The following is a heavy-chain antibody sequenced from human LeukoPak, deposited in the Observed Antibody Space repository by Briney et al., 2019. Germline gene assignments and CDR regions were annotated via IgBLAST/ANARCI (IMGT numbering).Heavy chain of an antibody. CDR3: ARDLDCTGAHCTGSFAY. D-gene: IGHD2-8*02. Sequence: PGKSLTLSCDVSGLNFDNFAMHWVRQPLGKGLEWVAVISHDGRTKYYADSMKGRITISRDNARKSLYLQMNSLRAEDTAVYYCARDLDCTGAHCTGSFAYWGQGTLVTVSS. V-gene: IGHV3-30*04. CDR2: ISHDGRTK. CDR1: GLNFDNFA. J-gene: IGHJ4*02.